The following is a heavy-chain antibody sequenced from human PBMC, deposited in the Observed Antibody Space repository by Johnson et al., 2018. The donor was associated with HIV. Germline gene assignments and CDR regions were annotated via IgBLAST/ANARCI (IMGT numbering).Heavy chain of an antibody. CDR2: INWNGGST. D-gene: IGHD1-26*01. Sequence: VQLVESGGGVVRPGGSLRLSCVVSGFTFDDYGMSWVRQAPGKGLEWVSGINWNGGSTGYVASVEGRFTISSDNAKNSLYLQMNSLKVEDTALYYCARGWVGATLRAFDIWGKGTTVTVSS. V-gene: IGHV3-20*04. CDR3: ARGWVGATLRAFDI. CDR1: GFTFDDYG. J-gene: IGHJ3*02.